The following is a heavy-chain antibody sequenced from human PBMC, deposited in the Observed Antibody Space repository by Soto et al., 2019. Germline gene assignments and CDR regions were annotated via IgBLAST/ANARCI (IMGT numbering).Heavy chain of an antibody. Sequence: GASLKSSCKGSGYRFTSYWIGSVRQMPGKGLEWMGIIYPGDSDTRSSPSFQGQVTISADKSISTAYLQWSRLKASDPAMYYCARPDPYGMDVWGQGTTVTVSS. CDR2: IYPGDSDT. V-gene: IGHV5-51*01. J-gene: IGHJ6*02. CDR3: ARPDPYGMDV. CDR1: GYRFTSYW.